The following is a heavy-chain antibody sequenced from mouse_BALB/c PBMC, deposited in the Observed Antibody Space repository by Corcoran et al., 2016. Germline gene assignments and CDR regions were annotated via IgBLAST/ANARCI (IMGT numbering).Heavy chain of an antibody. V-gene: IGHV1-9*01. CDR1: GYTFSSYW. D-gene: IGHD1-1*01. Sequence: QVQLQQSGAELMKPGATVKISCKANGYTFSSYWIEWVKQRPGHGLEWIGEILPGSGSTNYNEKFKGKATFTANTSYNTAYMQLSSLTSDDSAVYYCARTYGSSFSWLAYWVQGTLVTVSA. CDR3: ARTYGSSFSWLAY. CDR2: ILPGSGST. J-gene: IGHJ3*01.